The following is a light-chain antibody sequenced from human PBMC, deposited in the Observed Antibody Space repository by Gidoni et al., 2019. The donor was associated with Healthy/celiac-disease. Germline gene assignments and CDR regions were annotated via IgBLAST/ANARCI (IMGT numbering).Light chain of an antibody. CDR2: SNN. J-gene: IGLJ2*01. CDR1: SSNIGSNT. Sequence: QSVMTQPPSASGTPGQRVTISCSGSSSNIGSNTVKWYQQLPGTAPNLLIYSNNQRPSGVPDRFSGSKSGTSASLAISGLQSEDEADYYCAAWDDSLNGLFGGGTKLTVL. CDR3: AAWDDSLNGL. V-gene: IGLV1-44*01.